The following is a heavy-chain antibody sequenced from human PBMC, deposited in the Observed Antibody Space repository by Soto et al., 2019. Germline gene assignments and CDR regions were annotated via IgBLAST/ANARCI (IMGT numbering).Heavy chain of an antibody. CDR2: ISGSGGST. CDR3: AKVGYYDSSGHNWFDP. Sequence: GGSLRLSCAVSGFTFSSYVMSWVRQAPGKGLEWVSAISGSGGSTYYADSVKGRFTISRDNSKNPLYLQMNSLRADDTAVYYCAKVGYYDSSGHNWFDPWGQGTLVTVSS. J-gene: IGHJ5*02. D-gene: IGHD3-22*01. CDR1: GFTFSSYV. V-gene: IGHV3-23*01.